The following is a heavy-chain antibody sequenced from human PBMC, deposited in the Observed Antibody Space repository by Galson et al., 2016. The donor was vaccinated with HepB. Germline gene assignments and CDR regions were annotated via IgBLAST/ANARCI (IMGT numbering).Heavy chain of an antibody. V-gene: IGHV1-3*01. D-gene: IGHD2-8*01. CDR3: ARDKMVNPRGTQWNGMDV. J-gene: IGHJ6*02. Sequence: SVKVSCKASGYTFTSYGISWVRQAPGQRLEWMGWIHAATGNTKYPQNFQGRVTLTRDTSASTVYMEVSSLRPEDTAFYYCARDKMVNPRGTQWNGMDVWGQGTAITLSS. CDR1: GYTFTSYG. CDR2: IHAATGNT.